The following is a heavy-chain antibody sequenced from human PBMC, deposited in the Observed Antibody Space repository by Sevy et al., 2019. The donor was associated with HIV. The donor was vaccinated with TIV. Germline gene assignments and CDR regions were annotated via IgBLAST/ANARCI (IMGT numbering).Heavy chain of an antibody. D-gene: IGHD5-12*01. Sequence: GGSLRLSCAASGFTFSSYGRHWVRQAPGKGLEWVGVISYDGNNKYYAESVKGGFTISRDNSKNTMYLKMNSLRAEDTAVYYCASGSNVHIVTMLLFDYWGQGTLVTVSS. CDR1: GFTFSSYG. CDR2: ISYDGNNK. V-gene: IGHV3-30*03. CDR3: ASGSNVHIVTMLLFDY. J-gene: IGHJ4*02.